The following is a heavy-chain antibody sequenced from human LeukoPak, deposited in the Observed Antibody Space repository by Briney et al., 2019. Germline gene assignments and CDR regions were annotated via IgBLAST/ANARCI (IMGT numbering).Heavy chain of an antibody. Sequence: GRSLRLSCAGSGFTFGGYGMHWFRQTPGKGLEWVAVIAYDGSRAFYADSVKGRFTISRDNPKNTLFLQMNSLRAEDTAVYFCAKRGVVIRVVLVGFHKEAYYFESWGQGALVTVSS. CDR2: IAYDGSRA. CDR3: AKRGVVIRVVLVGFHKEAYYFES. V-gene: IGHV3-33*06. D-gene: IGHD3/OR15-3a*01. J-gene: IGHJ4*02. CDR1: GFTFGGYG.